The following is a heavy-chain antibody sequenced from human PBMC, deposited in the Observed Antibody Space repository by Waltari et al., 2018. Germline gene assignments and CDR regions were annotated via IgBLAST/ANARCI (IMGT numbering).Heavy chain of an antibody. CDR2: IIPIFGTA. Sequence: QVQLVQSGAEVKKPGSSVKVSCKASGGTFSSYAISWVRQAPGQGLEWMGRIIPIFGTANYAQKFQGRVTITADKSTSTAYMELSSLRSEDTAVYYCARDRVGYCSGGSCYSLEAPWGQGTLVIVSS. CDR3: ARDRVGYCSGGSCYSLEAP. CDR1: GGTFSSYA. D-gene: IGHD2-15*01. V-gene: IGHV1-69*08. J-gene: IGHJ5*02.